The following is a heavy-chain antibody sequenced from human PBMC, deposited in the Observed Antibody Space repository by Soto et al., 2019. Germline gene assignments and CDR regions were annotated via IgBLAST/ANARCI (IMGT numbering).Heavy chain of an antibody. CDR2: LSAYNGNT. CDR1: GYTFTSYG. J-gene: IGHJ6*02. CDR3: ARVFDFLGGYYTIYYYYGMDV. Sequence: ASVKVSCKASGYTFTSYGISWVRQAPGEGLEWMGWLSAYNGNTNYAQKLQGRVTMTTDTSTSTAYMELRSLRSDDTAVYYCARVFDFLGGYYTIYYYYGMDVWAQGTTVTVAS. D-gene: IGHD3-3*01. V-gene: IGHV1-18*04.